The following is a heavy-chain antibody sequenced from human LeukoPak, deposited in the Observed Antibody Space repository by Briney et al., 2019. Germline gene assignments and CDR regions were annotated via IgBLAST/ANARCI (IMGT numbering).Heavy chain of an antibody. J-gene: IGHJ4*02. V-gene: IGHV3-30*18. Sequence: GGSLRLSCAASGFSFSTYDMHWVRQAPGKGLEWVAVISSDGSHKYWADSVKGRFTIPRDNSKNTVYLQMNSLRAEDTAVYYCAKGSIDWYYFDYWGQGTLVTVSS. D-gene: IGHD3-9*01. CDR1: GFSFSTYD. CDR2: ISSDGSHK. CDR3: AKGSIDWYYFDY.